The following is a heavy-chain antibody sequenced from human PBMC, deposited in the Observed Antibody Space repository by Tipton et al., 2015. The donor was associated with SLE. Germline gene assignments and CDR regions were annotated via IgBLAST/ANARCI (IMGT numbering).Heavy chain of an antibody. V-gene: IGHV4-4*02. J-gene: IGHJ4*02. CDR1: GGSIISSSW. CDR2: IYHSESP. CDR3: ARLLMYGDYALV. Sequence: TLSLTCAVSGGSIISSSWWSWVRQPPGKGLEWIGDIYHSESPNYNPSLKSRVTISIDKSKNQFSLKLTSVTAADTAVYYCARLLMYGDYALVWGQGTLVTVSS. D-gene: IGHD4-17*01.